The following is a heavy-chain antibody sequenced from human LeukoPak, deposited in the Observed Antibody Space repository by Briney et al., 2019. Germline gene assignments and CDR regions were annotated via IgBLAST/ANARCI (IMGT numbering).Heavy chain of an antibody. V-gene: IGHV3-15*01. CDR2: IKRKIDGETT. J-gene: IGHJ6*02. CDR3: TTLRLALAYGVDV. CDR1: GYPFGNAR. Sequence: GGSLSLSWAAPGYPFGNARLSWVRKPQWQGLEWMGRIKRKIDGETTEYAAPVKGRFTISRDDSKNTLYLQMNSLKTEDTAVYYCTTLRLALAYGVDVWGQGTTVTVSS. D-gene: IGHD5/OR15-5a*01.